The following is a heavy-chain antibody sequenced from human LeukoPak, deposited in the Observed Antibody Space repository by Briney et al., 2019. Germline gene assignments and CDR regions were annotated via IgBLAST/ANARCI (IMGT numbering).Heavy chain of an antibody. V-gene: IGHV1-2*06. CDR3: ARDRGRLGVGATKPSFDD. CDR2: INPNSGGT. CDR1: GYTFTGYY. D-gene: IGHD1-26*01. J-gene: IGHJ4*02. Sequence: GASVKVSCKASGYTFTGYYMHWVRQAPGQGLEWMGRINPNSGGTNYAQKFQGRVTMTRDTSISTAYMELSRLRGDDTAVYYCARDRGRLGVGATKPSFDDWGQGTLVTVSS.